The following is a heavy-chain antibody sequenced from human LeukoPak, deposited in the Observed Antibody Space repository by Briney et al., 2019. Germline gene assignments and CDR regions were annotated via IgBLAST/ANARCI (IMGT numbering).Heavy chain of an antibody. Sequence: SVKVSCKASGGTFSSYAISWVRQAPGQGLEWMGGIIPIFGTANYAQKFQGRVTITADKSTSTAYMELSSLRSEDTAVYYCARAIVVVPAAPFDYWGQGTLVTVFS. V-gene: IGHV1-69*06. J-gene: IGHJ4*02. CDR2: IIPIFGTA. CDR1: GGTFSSYA. CDR3: ARAIVVVPAAPFDY. D-gene: IGHD2-2*01.